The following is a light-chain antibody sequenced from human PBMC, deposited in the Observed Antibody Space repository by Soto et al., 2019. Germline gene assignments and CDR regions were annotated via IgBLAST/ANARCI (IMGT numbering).Light chain of an antibody. Sequence: EVVLTQSPAILSLSPGERATLSCRASQSVGNFLTWYQQKPGQAPRLLIYDASTRATGIPARFSGSGSGTDFTLTISRLEAEDFAVYYCQQYVTSSWTFGQGTKVDIK. CDR3: QQYVTSSWT. V-gene: IGKV3-11*01. CDR2: DAS. CDR1: QSVGNF. J-gene: IGKJ1*01.